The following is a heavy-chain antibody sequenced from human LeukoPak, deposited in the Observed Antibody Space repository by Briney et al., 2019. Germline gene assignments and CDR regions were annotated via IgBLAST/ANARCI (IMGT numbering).Heavy chain of an antibody. Sequence: GGSLRLSCAASGFTFTDYAMGWVRQAPGQGLEWASTISASGSTTYYAASVKGRFTISRDNSKNTLYLEMNSLRAEDTAIYYCAKMKGHPLQKYYMDVWGQGTTVTVSS. CDR1: GFTFTDYA. D-gene: IGHD2/OR15-2a*01. J-gene: IGHJ6*01. CDR2: ISASGSTT. CDR3: AKMKGHPLQKYYMDV. V-gene: IGHV3-23*01.